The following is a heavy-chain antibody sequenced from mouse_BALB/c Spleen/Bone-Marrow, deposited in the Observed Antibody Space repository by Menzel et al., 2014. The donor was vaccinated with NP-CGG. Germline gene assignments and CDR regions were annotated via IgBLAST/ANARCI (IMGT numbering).Heavy chain of an antibody. J-gene: IGHJ3*01. CDR1: GFTFSSYA. D-gene: IGHD2-4*01. V-gene: IGHV5-9-3*01. Sequence: EVHLVESGGGLVKPGGSLELSCAASGFTFSSYAMSWVRQTPEKRLEWVATISSGGSYTYYPDSVKGRFTISRDNAKNTLYLQMSSLRSEDTAMYYCARHDYAYWGQGTLVTVSA. CDR3: ARHDYAY. CDR2: ISSGGSYT.